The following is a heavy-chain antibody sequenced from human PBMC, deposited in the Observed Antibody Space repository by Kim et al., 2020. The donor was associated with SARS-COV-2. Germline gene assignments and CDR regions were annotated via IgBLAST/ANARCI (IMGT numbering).Heavy chain of an antibody. V-gene: IGHV3-74*01. Sequence: GGSLRLSCEASGFIFRNYWMHWVRQVPGEGLMGVAHINIDGTAAGYEATVRGRFTISRDNVRNTLFLQMDSLSADDKAVYFCARQSLGIHPDYWGRGTLVTVSS. CDR3: ARQSLGIHPDY. CDR1: GFIFRNYW. J-gene: IGHJ4*02. CDR2: INIDGTAA. D-gene: IGHD2-21*01.